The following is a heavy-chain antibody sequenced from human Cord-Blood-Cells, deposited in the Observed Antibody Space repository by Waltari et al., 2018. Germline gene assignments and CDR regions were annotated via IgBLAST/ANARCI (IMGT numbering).Heavy chain of an antibody. CDR3: ARDLGGYSSSWGDY. J-gene: IGHJ4*02. CDR2: IIPIFGTA. V-gene: IGHV1-69*01. D-gene: IGHD6-13*01. CDR1: GGTLSSYA. Sequence: QVQLVQSGAEVKKPGSSVKVCCKASGGTLSSYAISWVRQGPGQGLEWMGGIIPIFGTANYAQKFQGRVTITADESTSTAYMELSSLRSEDTAVYYCARDLGGYSSSWGDYWGQGTLVTVSS.